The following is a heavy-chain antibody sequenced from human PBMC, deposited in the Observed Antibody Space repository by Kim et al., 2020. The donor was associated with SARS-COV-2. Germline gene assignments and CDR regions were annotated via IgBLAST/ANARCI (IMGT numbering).Heavy chain of an antibody. J-gene: IGHJ4*02. CDR1: GFTFSSYG. Sequence: GGSLRLSCAASGFTFSSYGMHWVRQAPGKGLEWVAVIWYDGSNKYYADSVKGRFTISRDNSKNTLYLQMNSLRAEDTAVYYCARGAAAAEFDYWGQGTLVTLSS. CDR3: ARGAAAAEFDY. CDR2: IWYDGSNK. V-gene: IGHV3-33*01. D-gene: IGHD6-13*01.